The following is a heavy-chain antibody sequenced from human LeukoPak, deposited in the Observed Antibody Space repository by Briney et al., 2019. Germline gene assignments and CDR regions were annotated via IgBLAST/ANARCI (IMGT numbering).Heavy chain of an antibody. D-gene: IGHD3-22*01. J-gene: IGHJ4*02. CDR3: TRPQSEYYDSIGYPY. CDR1: GFPFRGSA. CDR2: SRRKANSYAT. V-gene: IGHV3-73*01. Sequence: GESLKISCAASGFPFRGSAMHWVRQASGKGLEWVGRSRRKANSYATAYAASVKGRFTISRDDSKNTAYLQMNSLKTEDTAVYYCTRPQSEYYDSIGYPYWGQGTLVTVSS.